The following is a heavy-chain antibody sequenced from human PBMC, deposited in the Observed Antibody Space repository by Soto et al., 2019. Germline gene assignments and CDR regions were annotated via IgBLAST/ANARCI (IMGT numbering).Heavy chain of an antibody. CDR3: AKDLRMIGYCGMDV. D-gene: IGHD3-9*01. CDR2: TTYDGSDK. J-gene: IGHJ6*02. CDR1: EFTFSTYG. V-gene: IGHV3-30*18. Sequence: QLQLVESGGGVVPPGRSLRLTCVASEFTFSTYGMHWVRQAPGKGLEWVAATTYDGSDKYHADSVKGRFTISRDNSKNMLYLQMNSLRDEDTAVYYCAKDLRMIGYCGMDVWGQGTTVIVSS.